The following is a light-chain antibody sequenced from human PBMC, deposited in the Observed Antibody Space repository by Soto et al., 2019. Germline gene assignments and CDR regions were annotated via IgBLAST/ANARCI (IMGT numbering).Light chain of an antibody. V-gene: IGKV2-28*01. CDR2: LDS. Sequence: DIVMPQSPLSMPVTPGEPASISCRSSQSLLHSNGYNYVDWYLQKPGQSPQLLIYLDSNRSSEVPDRFSGSGSGTDCTLKISIWEAEDVGVYYCMQALQIPHTFGQGTKLEIK. J-gene: IGKJ2*01. CDR1: QSLLHSNGYNY. CDR3: MQALQIPHT.